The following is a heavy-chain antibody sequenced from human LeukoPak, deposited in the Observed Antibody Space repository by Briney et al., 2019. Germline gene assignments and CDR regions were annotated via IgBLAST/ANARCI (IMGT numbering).Heavy chain of an antibody. CDR1: GFTFSSYG. D-gene: IGHD6-19*01. J-gene: IGHJ4*02. Sequence: GGSLRLSCAASGFTFSSYGMHWVRQAPGKGLEWVAVISYDGSNKYYADSVKGRFTISRDNSKNTLYLQMNSLRAEDTAVYYCAKAQDSGGWALDYWGQGTLVTVSS. V-gene: IGHV3-30*18. CDR2: ISYDGSNK. CDR3: AKAQDSGGWALDY.